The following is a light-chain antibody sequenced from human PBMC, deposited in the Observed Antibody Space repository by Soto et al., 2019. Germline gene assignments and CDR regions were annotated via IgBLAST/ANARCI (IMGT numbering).Light chain of an antibody. J-gene: IGKJ1*01. CDR1: QGISNY. CDR3: LHHNSYPRA. CDR2: GAS. Sequence: DIQMTQSPSAMSASVGDRVTITCRASQGISNYLAWFQQKPGKVPQRLIYGASNLQSGVPSRFSGSGFGTEFTLTISGLQPEDFVTYYCLHHNSYPRAFGPGTKVEIK. V-gene: IGKV1-17*03.